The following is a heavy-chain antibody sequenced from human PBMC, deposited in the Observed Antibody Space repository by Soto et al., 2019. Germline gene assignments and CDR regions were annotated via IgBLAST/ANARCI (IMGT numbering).Heavy chain of an antibody. D-gene: IGHD3-10*01. CDR3: ARDFSGPMDY. Sequence: VKVSCQASGYTFTNYYMHWVRQAPGQGLEWMGIIYPSGGSTRNAQKFQGRVTMTRDTSTSTVYMELSSLRSEDTAVYYCARDFSGPMDYWGRGTLVTVSS. CDR2: IYPSGGST. V-gene: IGHV1-46*01. J-gene: IGHJ4*02. CDR1: GYTFTNYY.